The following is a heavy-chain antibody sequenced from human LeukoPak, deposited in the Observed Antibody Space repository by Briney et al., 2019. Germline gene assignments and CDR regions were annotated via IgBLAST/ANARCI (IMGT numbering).Heavy chain of an antibody. J-gene: IGHJ4*02. D-gene: IGHD3-22*01. CDR1: GFTFSDYY. CDR3: ARLIPKNYYDSSGYNDY. CDR2: ISSSGSTI. V-gene: IGHV3-11*01. Sequence: GGSLRLSCAASGFTFSDYYMSWIRQAPGKGLEWVSYISSSGSTIYYADSVKGQFTISRDNAKNSLYLQMNSLRAEDTAVYYCARLIPKNYYDSSGYNDYWGQGTLVTVSS.